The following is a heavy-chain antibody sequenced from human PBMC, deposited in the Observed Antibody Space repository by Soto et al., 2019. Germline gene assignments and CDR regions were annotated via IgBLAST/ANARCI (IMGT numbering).Heavy chain of an antibody. Sequence: PGGSLRLSCEGSGFNFRNFNMIRVCQASGKGLEWVSAVRGSSSYIYYADCVKGRFTVSRDNANNLVFLQMNGLRPEDTAMYYCARDLRGHYGPWGQGTMVTVSS. J-gene: IGHJ3*01. D-gene: IGHD4-17*01. CDR3: ARDLRGHYGP. V-gene: IGHV3-21*06. CDR2: VRGSSSYI. CDR1: GFNFRNFN.